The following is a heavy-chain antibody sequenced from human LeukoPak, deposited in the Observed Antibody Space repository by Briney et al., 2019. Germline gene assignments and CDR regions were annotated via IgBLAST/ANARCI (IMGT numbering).Heavy chain of an antibody. J-gene: IGHJ4*02. Sequence: PGGSLRLSCAASGFXFSSYSMNWVRQAPGKGLEWVSSISSSSSYIYYADSVKGRFTISRDNAKTSPYLQMNSLRAEDTAVYYCARSCLLCGALTTTVTTLSDYWGQGTLVTVSS. CDR1: GFXFSSYS. CDR2: ISSSSSYI. V-gene: IGHV3-21*01. D-gene: IGHD4-17*01. CDR3: ARSCLLCGALTTTVTTLSDY.